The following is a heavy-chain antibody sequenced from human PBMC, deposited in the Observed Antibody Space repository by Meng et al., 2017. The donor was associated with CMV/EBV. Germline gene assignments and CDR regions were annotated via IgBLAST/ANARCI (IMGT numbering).Heavy chain of an antibody. CDR1: GGSISSSNW. CDR3: ARALGGPLRFLE. V-gene: IGHV4-4*02. CDR2: IYHSGST. D-gene: IGHD3-3*01. J-gene: IGHJ4*02. Sequence: AGSGGSISSSNWWSWVRQPPGKGLEWIGEIYHSGSTNYNPSLKSRVTISVDKSKNQFSLKLSSVTAADTAVYYCARALGGPLRFLEWGQGTLVTVSS.